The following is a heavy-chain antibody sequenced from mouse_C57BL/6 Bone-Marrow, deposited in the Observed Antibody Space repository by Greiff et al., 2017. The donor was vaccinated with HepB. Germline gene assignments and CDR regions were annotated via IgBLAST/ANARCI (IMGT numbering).Heavy chain of an antibody. Sequence: QVQLQQPGAELVRPGTSVKLSCKASGYTFTSYWMHWVKQRPGQGLEWIGVIDPSDSYTNYNQKFKGKATLTVDTSSSTAYMQLSSLTSEDSAVYYCASITTLYWGQGTTLTVSS. D-gene: IGHD1-1*01. CDR3: ASITTLY. CDR1: GYTFTSYW. CDR2: IDPSDSYT. J-gene: IGHJ2*01. V-gene: IGHV1-59*01.